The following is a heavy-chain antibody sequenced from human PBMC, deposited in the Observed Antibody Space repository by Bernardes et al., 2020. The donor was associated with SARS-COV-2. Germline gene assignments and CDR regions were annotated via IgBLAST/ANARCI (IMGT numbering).Heavy chain of an antibody. Sequence: GSSLKVFCAASGFTFSDYYMSWIRQAPGKGLEWVSYISSSGSTIYYADSVKGRFTISRDNAKNSLYLQMNSLRAEDTAVYYCAREAGSSWFNWFDPWGQGTLVTVSS. D-gene: IGHD6-13*01. J-gene: IGHJ5*02. CDR3: AREAGSSWFNWFDP. CDR1: GFTFSDYY. V-gene: IGHV3-11*01. CDR2: ISSSGSTI.